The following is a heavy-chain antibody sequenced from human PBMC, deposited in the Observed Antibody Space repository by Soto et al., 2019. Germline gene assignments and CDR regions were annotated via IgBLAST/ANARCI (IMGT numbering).Heavy chain of an antibody. V-gene: IGHV3-23*01. CDR3: AELESSLNYYDFWSGYYTFDY. Sequence: GGSLRLSCAASGFTFSSYAMSWVRQAPGKGLEWVSAISGSGGSTYYADSVKGRFTISRDNSKNTLYLQMNSLRAEDTAVYYCAELESSLNYYDFWSGYYTFDYWGQGT. CDR2: ISGSGGST. D-gene: IGHD3-3*01. J-gene: IGHJ4*02. CDR1: GFTFSSYA.